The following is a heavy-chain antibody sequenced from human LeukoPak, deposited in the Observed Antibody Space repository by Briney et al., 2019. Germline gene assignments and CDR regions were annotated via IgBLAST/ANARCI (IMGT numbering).Heavy chain of an antibody. CDR1: GFTFSSYS. CDR2: ISSSSSYI. CDR3: ARDWIDAFDI. J-gene: IGHJ3*02. V-gene: IGHV3-21*01. D-gene: IGHD2-2*03. Sequence: PGGSLRLSCAASGFTFSSYSMNWVRQAPGKGLEWDSSISSSSSYIYYADSVKGRFTISRDNAKNSLYLQMNSLRAEDTAVYYCARDWIDAFDIWGQGTMVTVSS.